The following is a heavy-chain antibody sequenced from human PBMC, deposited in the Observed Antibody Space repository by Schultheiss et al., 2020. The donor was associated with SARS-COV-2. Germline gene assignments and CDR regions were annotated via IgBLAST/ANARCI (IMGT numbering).Heavy chain of an antibody. CDR1: GYSFTSYW. CDR3: AASMVGKDYYYYYGMDV. J-gene: IGHJ6*02. V-gene: IGHV5-51*01. Sequence: GGSLRLSCKGSGYSFTSYWIGWVRQMPGKGLEWMGIIYPGDSDTRYSPSFQGQVTISADKSISTAYLQWSSLKASDTAMYYCAASMVGKDYYYYYGMDVWGQVTTVTVSS. CDR2: IYPGDSDT. D-gene: IGHD3-10*01.